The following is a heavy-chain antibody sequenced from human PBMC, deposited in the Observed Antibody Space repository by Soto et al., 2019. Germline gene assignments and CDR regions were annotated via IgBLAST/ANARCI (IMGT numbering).Heavy chain of an antibody. CDR3: ARQLSHICDS. V-gene: IGHV5-51*01. D-gene: IGHD3-3*02. J-gene: IGHJ4*02. CDR2: IKPGTSDI. CDR1: GYKFGSAW. Sequence: GESLKISCKGVGYKFGSAWIGWVRQMPGKGLEWMGIIKPGTSDIRYSPSCRGHVTISADEAVSTAYLQWSSLKASDTAMYYCARQLSHICDSWGQGTLVTISS.